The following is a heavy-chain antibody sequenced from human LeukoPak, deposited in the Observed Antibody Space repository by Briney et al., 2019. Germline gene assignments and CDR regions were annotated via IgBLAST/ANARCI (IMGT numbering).Heavy chain of an antibody. J-gene: IGHJ3*02. CDR1: GYSFATYW. Sequence: GESLKISCQGSGYSFATYWIGWVRQMPGKGLEWMGIIYPGDSETRYSPSFQGQVTFSADKSISTAYLQWSSLKASDSAIYYCARHPDAFDIWGQGTMVTVSS. CDR2: IYPGDSET. V-gene: IGHV5-51*01. CDR3: ARHPDAFDI.